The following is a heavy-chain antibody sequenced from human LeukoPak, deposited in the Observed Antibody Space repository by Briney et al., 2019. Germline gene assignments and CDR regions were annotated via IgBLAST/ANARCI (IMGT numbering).Heavy chain of an antibody. J-gene: IGHJ4*02. CDR3: AKGAYYYDSSGYYLVDY. D-gene: IGHD3-22*01. V-gene: IGHV3-23*01. CDR2: IGGSGGTT. Sequence: PGGSLRLSCAASGFTFSDYAMSWVRQAPGEGLEWVSAIGGSGGTTYYADSVKGRFTISRDNSKNTLFLQMNSLRAEDTAVYYCAKGAYYYDSSGYYLVDYWGQGALVTVSS. CDR1: GFTFSDYA.